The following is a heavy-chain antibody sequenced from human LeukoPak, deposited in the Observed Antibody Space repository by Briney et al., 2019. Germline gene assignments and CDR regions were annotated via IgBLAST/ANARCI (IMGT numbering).Heavy chain of an antibody. D-gene: IGHD5-12*01. V-gene: IGHV3-33*01. CDR2: IWYDGSNK. J-gene: IGHJ3*02. CDR3: ARDPGGAYSGYDYDDAFDI. CDR1: GFTFSSYG. Sequence: PGGSLRLSCAASGFTFSSYGMHWVRQAPGKGLEWVAVIWYDGSNKYYADSVKGRFTISRDNSKNTLYLQMNSLRAEDTAVYYCARDPGGAYSGYDYDDAFDIWGQGTMVTVSS.